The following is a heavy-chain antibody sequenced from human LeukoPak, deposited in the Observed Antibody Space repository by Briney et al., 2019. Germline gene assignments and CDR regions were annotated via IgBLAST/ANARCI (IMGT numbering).Heavy chain of an antibody. CDR2: FDPEDGET. CDR3: ATDMALLGATGIQH. CDR1: GYTLTELS. J-gene: IGHJ1*01. D-gene: IGHD1-26*01. Sequence: ASVKVSCKVSGYTLTELSMHWVRQAPGKGLEWMGGFDPEDGETIYAQKFQGRVTMTEDTSTDTAYMELSSLRSEDTAVYYCATDMALLGATGIQHWGQGTLVTVSS. V-gene: IGHV1-24*01.